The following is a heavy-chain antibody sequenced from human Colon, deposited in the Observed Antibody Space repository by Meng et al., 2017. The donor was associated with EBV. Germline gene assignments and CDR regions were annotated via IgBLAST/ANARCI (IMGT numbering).Heavy chain of an antibody. CDR3: AREAQQSGYFDP. Sequence: QQPRQALVSGLVTPSPTLSPSCVVSGGSLRICVSSWTWFRQPPGKVLEWIGHIIHSESTYSNPSLKSRVTKSVDRSKNQFSLRLSSVTAADTAVYYCAREAQQSGYFDPWGPGTLVTVSS. V-gene: IGHV4-30-2*01. CDR1: GGSLRICVSS. D-gene: IGHD6-13*01. CDR2: IIHSEST. J-gene: IGHJ4*02.